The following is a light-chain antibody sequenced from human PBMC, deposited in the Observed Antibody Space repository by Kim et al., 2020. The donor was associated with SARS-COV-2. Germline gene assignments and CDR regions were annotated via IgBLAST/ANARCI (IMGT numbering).Light chain of an antibody. Sequence: VLTQSPGTLSLSPGERATLSCRASQSISSSYFAWYQHKPGQAPRLLISGPSSRATGVPDRFSGSGSETDCTLTISRLEPEDFAVYYCHQYFTSPWTFGQGTKV. J-gene: IGKJ1*01. CDR1: QSISSSY. V-gene: IGKV3-20*01. CDR3: HQYFTSPWT. CDR2: GPS.